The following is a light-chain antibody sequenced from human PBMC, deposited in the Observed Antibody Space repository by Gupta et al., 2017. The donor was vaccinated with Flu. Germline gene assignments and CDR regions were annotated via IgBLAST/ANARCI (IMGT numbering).Light chain of an antibody. Sequence: QSALTQPPSASGSPGQSVTISCTGSSGDIGAYDYVSWYRQYPGEAPKLVIYEVHMRPSGVPDRFSGSKSGNTASLTISGLQDEDEGVYFCSSYAGDPFVFGSGTKVTVL. V-gene: IGLV2-8*01. J-gene: IGLJ1*01. CDR3: SSYAGDPFV. CDR1: SGDIGAYDY. CDR2: EVH.